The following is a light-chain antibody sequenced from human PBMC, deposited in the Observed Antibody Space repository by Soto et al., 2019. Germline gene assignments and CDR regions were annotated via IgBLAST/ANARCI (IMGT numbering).Light chain of an antibody. CDR2: GAS. V-gene: IGKV1-39*01. Sequence: DIQMTQSPSSLSASVGDRVTITCRASETITYYLNWYQQKPGKAPKLLIHGASSLQSGVPSRFNGRGSGTDFTLTITSLQLEDLATYYCQQSYSTPITFGGGTKVEI. CDR3: QQSYSTPIT. J-gene: IGKJ4*01. CDR1: ETITYY.